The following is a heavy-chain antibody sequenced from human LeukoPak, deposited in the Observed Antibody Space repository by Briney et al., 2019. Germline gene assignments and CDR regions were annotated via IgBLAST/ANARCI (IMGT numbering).Heavy chain of an antibody. D-gene: IGHD3-9*01. CDR2: INHNGEMV. J-gene: IGHJ4*02. CDR1: GFTFSNYV. CDR3: ARDNDWAFPY. V-gene: IGHV3-48*02. Sequence: PGGSLRLSCAASGFTFSNYVMSWVRQAPGKGLEWVSYINHNGEMVFYPDFVKGRFTISRDNAKNSLYLQMNSLRDEDTAVYYCARDNDWAFPYWGQGTLVTVSS.